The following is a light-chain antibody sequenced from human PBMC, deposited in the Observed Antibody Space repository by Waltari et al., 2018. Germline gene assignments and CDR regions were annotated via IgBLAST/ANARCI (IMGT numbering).Light chain of an antibody. V-gene: IGLV2-14*01. CDR3: SSYTSGSTRVV. CDR1: SSDVGGYNY. CDR2: EVS. Sequence: QSALTQPASVSGSPGQSITISCTGTSSDVGGYNYVSWYQQHTGKAPKLMIYEVSNRPSGVSNRFSGSKSGNPASLIISGLQAEDEADYYCSSYTSGSTRVVFGGGTKLTVL. J-gene: IGLJ2*01.